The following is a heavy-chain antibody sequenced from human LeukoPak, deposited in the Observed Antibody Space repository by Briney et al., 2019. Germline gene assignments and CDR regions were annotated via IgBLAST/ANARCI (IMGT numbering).Heavy chain of an antibody. J-gene: IGHJ4*02. V-gene: IGHV5-51*01. CDR1: GYTFSSYW. CDR3: ARQNDFRLDY. Sequence: GESLKISCKGSGYTFSSYWIGWVRQMPGKGLEWMGIIYLGDSDTRYSPSLQGQVTISVDTSIGTAYLQWSSLKASDTAIYYCARQNDFRLDYWGRGTLVTVSS. CDR2: IYLGDSDT. D-gene: IGHD3-3*01.